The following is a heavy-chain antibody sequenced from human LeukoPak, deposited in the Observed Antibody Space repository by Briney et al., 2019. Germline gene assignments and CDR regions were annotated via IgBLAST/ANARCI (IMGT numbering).Heavy chain of an antibody. CDR3: ASDVGRLQKIWFDP. CDR2: IYTSGST. V-gene: IGHV4-61*02. D-gene: IGHD4-11*01. Sequence: SQTLSLTCTVSGGSISSGSYYWSWIRQPAGKGLEWIGRIYTSGSTNYNPSLKSRVTISVDTSKNQFSLKLSSVTAADTAVYYCASDVGRLQKIWFDPWGQGTLVTVSS. CDR1: GGSISSGSYY. J-gene: IGHJ5*02.